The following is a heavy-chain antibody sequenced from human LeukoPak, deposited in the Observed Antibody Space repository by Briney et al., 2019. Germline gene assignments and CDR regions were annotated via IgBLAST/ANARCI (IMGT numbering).Heavy chain of an antibody. D-gene: IGHD2-15*01. Sequence: GASVTVSCKGSGYNFSVYYMRWVRQAPGQGLEWMGWMDPNSGDTIYAPKFQGRVSMTRDTSITTAYMELSSLTFDDSAMYYCATRGGLTPNTLAMWGHGTMVTVSS. V-gene: IGHV1-2*02. CDR3: ATRGGLTPNTLAM. J-gene: IGHJ3*01. CDR2: MDPNSGDT. CDR1: GYNFSVYY.